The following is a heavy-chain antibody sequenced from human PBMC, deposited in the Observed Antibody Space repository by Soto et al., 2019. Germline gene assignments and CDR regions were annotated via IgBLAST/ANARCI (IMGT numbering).Heavy chain of an antibody. Sequence: GASVRVSCKATGYTFPSYDINWVRQATGQGREWMGWMNPNSGNTGYAQKFQGRVTMTRNTSISTAYMELSSLRSEDTAVYYCARTPIRYCSGGSCYHNWFDPWGQGTLVTVSS. CDR2: MNPNSGNT. J-gene: IGHJ5*02. CDR1: GYTFPSYD. D-gene: IGHD2-15*01. V-gene: IGHV1-8*01. CDR3: ARTPIRYCSGGSCYHNWFDP.